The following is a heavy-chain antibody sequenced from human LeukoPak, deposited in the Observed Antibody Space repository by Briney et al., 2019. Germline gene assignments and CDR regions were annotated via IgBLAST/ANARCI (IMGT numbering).Heavy chain of an antibody. CDR2: IYYSGST. CDR1: GGSISSYY. D-gene: IGHD6-19*01. Sequence: SETLSLTCTVSGGSISSYYWSWIRQPPGKGLEWVGYIYYSGSTNYNPSLKSRVTISVDTSKNQFSLKLSSVTAADTAVYYCASAIGGVAGTSYFDYWGQGTLVTVSS. J-gene: IGHJ4*02. V-gene: IGHV4-59*01. CDR3: ASAIGGVAGTSYFDY.